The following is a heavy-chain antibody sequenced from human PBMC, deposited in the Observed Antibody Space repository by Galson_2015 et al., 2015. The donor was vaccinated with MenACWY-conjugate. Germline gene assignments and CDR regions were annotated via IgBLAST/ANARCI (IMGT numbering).Heavy chain of an antibody. Sequence: WVRQAPGKGLVWVSRIHPGGSSTTYADSVKDRFTISRDNAKNTLYLQMNSLRPEDTAVFYCAKSRGASFYFDSWGQGTLVTVSS. CDR3: AKSRGASFYFDS. D-gene: IGHD1-26*01. CDR2: IHPGGSST. V-gene: IGHV3-74*01. J-gene: IGHJ4*02.